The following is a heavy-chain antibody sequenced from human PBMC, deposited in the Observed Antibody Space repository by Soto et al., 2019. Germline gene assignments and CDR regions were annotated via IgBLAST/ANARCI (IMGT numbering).Heavy chain of an antibody. CDR1: GDSISSYY. V-gene: IGHV4-59*12. Sequence: PSETLSLTCTVSGDSISSYYWSWIRQPPGKGLEWIGDIYYSGSTNYNPSLKSRVTISVDTSKNQFSLKLSSVTAADTAVYYCARGRSLYCSSTSCSFFDYWGQGTLVTVSS. D-gene: IGHD2-2*01. J-gene: IGHJ4*02. CDR3: ARGRSLYCSSTSCSFFDY. CDR2: IYYSGST.